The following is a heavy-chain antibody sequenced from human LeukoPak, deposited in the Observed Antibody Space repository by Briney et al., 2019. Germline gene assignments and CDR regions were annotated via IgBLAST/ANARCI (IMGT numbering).Heavy chain of an antibody. J-gene: IGHJ4*02. V-gene: IGHV4-34*01. CDR3: ASSDGAETLDY. CDR2: INHSGST. Sequence: SETLSLTCAVYGGSFSGYYWSWIRQPPGKGLEWIGEINHSGSTNYNPSLKSRVTISVDRSKNQFSLKLSSVTAADTAVYYCASSDGAETLDYWGQGTLVTVSS. D-gene: IGHD3-10*01. CDR1: GGSFSGYY.